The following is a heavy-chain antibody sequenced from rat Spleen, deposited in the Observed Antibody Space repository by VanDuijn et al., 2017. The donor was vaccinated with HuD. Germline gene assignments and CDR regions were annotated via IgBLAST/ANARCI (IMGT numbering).Heavy chain of an antibody. Sequence: EVQLVESGGGLVQPGGSLKLSCAASGFIFSNFYMAWVRQAPTKGLEWVASISYEGSSTYYRDSVMGRFTISRDDGESTLYLQMNSLRSEDTATYYCVRLYNNHGYWYFDFWGPGTMVTVSS. J-gene: IGHJ1*01. CDR3: VRLYNNHGYWYFDF. V-gene: IGHV5-22*01. CDR1: GFIFSNFY. D-gene: IGHD1-5*01. CDR2: ISYEGSST.